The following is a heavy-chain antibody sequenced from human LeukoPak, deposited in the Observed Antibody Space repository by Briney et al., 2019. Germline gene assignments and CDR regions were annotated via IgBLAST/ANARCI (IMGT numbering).Heavy chain of an antibody. CDR2: IYHSGST. D-gene: IGHD3-10*01. J-gene: IGHJ5*02. V-gene: IGHV4-30-2*01. CDR3: ARGKMVRGVIWYNWFDP. Sequence: SETLSLTCTVSGGSISSGGYYWSWIRQPLGKGLEWIGYIYHSGSTYYNPSLKSRVTISVDRSKNQFSLKLSSVTAADTAVYYCARGKMVRGVIWYNWFDPWGQGTLVTVSS. CDR1: GGSISSGGYY.